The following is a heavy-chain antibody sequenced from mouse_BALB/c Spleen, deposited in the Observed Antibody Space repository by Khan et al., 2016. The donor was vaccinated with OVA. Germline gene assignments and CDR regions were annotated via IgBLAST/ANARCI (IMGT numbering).Heavy chain of an antibody. CDR3: ARAGGSSLLFDD. J-gene: IGHJ2*01. D-gene: IGHD1-1*01. CDR1: GFTFSSFG. Sequence: EVKLMESGGGLVQPGGSRKLSCAASGFTFSSFGMHWVRQAPEKGLEWVAYISSGSSTIYYADTVKGRFTISRDNPKNTLFLQMTSLRSEYTARYYCARAGGSSLLFDDWGQGTTLTVSS. CDR2: ISSGSSTI. V-gene: IGHV5-17*02.